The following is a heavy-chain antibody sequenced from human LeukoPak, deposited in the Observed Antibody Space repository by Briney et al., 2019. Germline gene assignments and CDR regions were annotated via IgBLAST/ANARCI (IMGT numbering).Heavy chain of an antibody. J-gene: IGHJ4*02. D-gene: IGHD2-15*01. Sequence: PGGPLRLSCAASGIIFNHYWMSWVRQVPGKGLEWVANIKEDGSEKNYVDSVKGRFTISRDNARNSLYLQMNSLRAEDTAVYYCARRGWQFDSWGQGTLVTVSS. CDR3: ARRGWQFDS. CDR2: IKEDGSEK. V-gene: IGHV3-7*01. CDR1: GIIFNHYW.